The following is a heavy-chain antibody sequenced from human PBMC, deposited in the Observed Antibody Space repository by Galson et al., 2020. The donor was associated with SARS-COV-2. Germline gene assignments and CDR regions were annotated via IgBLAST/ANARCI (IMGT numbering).Heavy chain of an antibody. CDR2: IYYSGST. CDR3: ARFSVGSSWYGDY. J-gene: IGHJ4*02. Sequence: SQTLSLTCTVSGGSISSGGYYWSWIRQHPGKGLEWIGSIYYSGSTYYNPSLKRRVTISVDTSKNQFSLKLSSVTAADTAVYYCARFSVGSSWYGDYWGQGTLVTVSS. CDR1: GGSISSGGYY. V-gene: IGHV4-31*03. D-gene: IGHD6-13*01.